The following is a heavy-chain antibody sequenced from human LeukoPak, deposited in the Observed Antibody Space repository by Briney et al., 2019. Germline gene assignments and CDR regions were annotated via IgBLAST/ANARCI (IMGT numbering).Heavy chain of an antibody. Sequence: GASVKVSCKASGYTFTSYGISWVRQAPGQGLEWMGWISAYNGNTNYAQKFQGRVTMTRDTSISTAYMELSRLRSDDTAVYYCARDPRMWYDSSGYPYYFDYWGQGTLVTVSS. J-gene: IGHJ4*02. CDR3: ARDPRMWYDSSGYPYYFDY. V-gene: IGHV1-18*01. D-gene: IGHD3-22*01. CDR2: ISAYNGNT. CDR1: GYTFTSYG.